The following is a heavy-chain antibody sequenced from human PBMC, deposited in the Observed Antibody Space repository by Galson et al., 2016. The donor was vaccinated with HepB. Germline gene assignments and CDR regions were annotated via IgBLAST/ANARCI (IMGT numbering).Heavy chain of an antibody. V-gene: IGHV3-48*03. CDR2: INSGGYII. D-gene: IGHD6-6*01. CDR3: ARGGLLVRFPFFDF. CDR1: GFTFSEYE. Sequence: SLRLSCAGSGFTFSEYEFIWVRQAPGKGLEWISYINSGGYIIHYADSVKGRLTISRDNAKNSLYLQMNSLTGEDTAVYYCARGGLLVRFPFFDFRGQGTLVTVSS. J-gene: IGHJ4*02.